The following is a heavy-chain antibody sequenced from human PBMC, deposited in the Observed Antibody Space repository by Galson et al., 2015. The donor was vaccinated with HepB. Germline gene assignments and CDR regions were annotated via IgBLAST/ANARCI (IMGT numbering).Heavy chain of an antibody. CDR2: IIPIFGTA. D-gene: IGHD6-13*01. Sequence: SVKVSCKASGGTFSSYAISWVRQAPGQGLEWMGGIIPIFGTANYAQKFQGRVTITADKSTSTAYMELSSLRSEDTAVYYCARVLSSSWYSYYWGQGTLVTVSS. V-gene: IGHV1-69*06. J-gene: IGHJ4*02. CDR3: ARVLSSSWYSYY. CDR1: GGTFSSYA.